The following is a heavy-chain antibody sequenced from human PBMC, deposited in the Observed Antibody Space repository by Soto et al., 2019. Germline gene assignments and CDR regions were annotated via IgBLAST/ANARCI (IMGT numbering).Heavy chain of an antibody. CDR1: GGSISSYY. V-gene: IGHV4-59*01. D-gene: IGHD5-12*01. Sequence: SETLSLTCTVSGGSISSYYWSWIRQPPGKGLEWIGYIYYSGSTNYNPSLKSRVTISVDTSKNQFSLKLSSVTAADTAVYYCASHLGGYDSGLHYWGQGTLVTVSS. CDR3: ASHLGGYDSGLHY. J-gene: IGHJ4*02. CDR2: IYYSGST.